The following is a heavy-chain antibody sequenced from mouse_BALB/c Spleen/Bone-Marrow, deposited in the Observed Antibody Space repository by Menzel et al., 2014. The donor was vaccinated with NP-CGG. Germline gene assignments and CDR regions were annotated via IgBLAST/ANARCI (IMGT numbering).Heavy chain of an antibody. J-gene: IGHJ4*01. CDR3: ARAGYRYDVGYAMDY. CDR1: GDSITSGY. D-gene: IGHD2-14*01. CDR2: ISHSGST. V-gene: IGHV3-8*02. Sequence: EVQLQQSGPSLVKPSQTLSLTCSVTGDSITSGYWNWIRKFPGNKLEYMGYISHSGSTYYNPSLKSRISITRDTSKNQYYPQLNSVTTEDTATYYCARAGYRYDVGYAMDYWGQGTSVTVSS.